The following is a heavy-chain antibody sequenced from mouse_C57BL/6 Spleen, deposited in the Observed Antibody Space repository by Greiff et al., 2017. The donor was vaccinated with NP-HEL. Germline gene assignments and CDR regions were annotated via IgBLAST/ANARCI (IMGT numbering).Heavy chain of an antibody. CDR1: GFTFSDYG. J-gene: IGHJ4*01. V-gene: IGHV5-17*01. CDR3: ARALSGRSWVDY. D-gene: IGHD1-1*01. Sequence: EVKLVESGGGLVKPGGSLKLSCAASGFTFSDYGMHWVRQAPEKGLEWVAYISSGSITIYYADTVKGRFTISRDNAKNTLFLQMTSLRSEDTAMYYCARALSGRSWVDYWGQGTSVTVSS. CDR2: ISSGSITI.